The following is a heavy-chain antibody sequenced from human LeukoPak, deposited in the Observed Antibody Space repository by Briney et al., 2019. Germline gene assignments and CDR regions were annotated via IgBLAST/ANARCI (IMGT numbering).Heavy chain of an antibody. J-gene: IGHJ1*01. CDR3: ARDPEHKHSRPSRYFQH. V-gene: IGHV3-30-3*01. Sequence: GGSLRLSCAASGSTFSSYAMHWVRQAPGKGLEWVAVISYDGSNKYYADSVKGRFTISRDNSKNTLYLQMNSLRAEDTAVYYCARDPEHKHSRPSRYFQHWGQGTLVSVSS. CDR1: GSTFSSYA. CDR2: ISYDGSNK. D-gene: IGHD6-6*01.